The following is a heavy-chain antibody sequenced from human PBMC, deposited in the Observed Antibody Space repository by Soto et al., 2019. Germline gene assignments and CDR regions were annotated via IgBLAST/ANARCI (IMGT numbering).Heavy chain of an antibody. CDR2: IIPIFGTA. Sequence: SVKVSCKASGGTFSSYAISWVRQAPGQGLEWMGGIIPIFGTANYAQKFQGRVTITADESTSTAYMELSSLRSEDTAVYYCAREADMAAKTFDYWGQGTLVTVSS. D-gene: IGHD6-6*01. J-gene: IGHJ4*02. CDR3: AREADMAAKTFDY. V-gene: IGHV1-69*13. CDR1: GGTFSSYA.